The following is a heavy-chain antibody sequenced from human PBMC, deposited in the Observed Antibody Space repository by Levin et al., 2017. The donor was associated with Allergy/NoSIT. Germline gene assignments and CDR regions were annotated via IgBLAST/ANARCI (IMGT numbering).Heavy chain of an antibody. J-gene: IGHJ4*02. V-gene: IGHV3-23*01. D-gene: IGHD5-12*01. Sequence: LSLPCAASGFSFRNYAMSWVRQAPGKGLEWVSSISGGGGSTYYADSVKGRFTISRDNSKNTLYLQLKSLRAEDTAVYYCAKDGGYSGYAHFDYWGQGTLVTVSS. CDR1: GFSFRNYA. CDR3: AKDGGYSGYAHFDY. CDR2: ISGGGGST.